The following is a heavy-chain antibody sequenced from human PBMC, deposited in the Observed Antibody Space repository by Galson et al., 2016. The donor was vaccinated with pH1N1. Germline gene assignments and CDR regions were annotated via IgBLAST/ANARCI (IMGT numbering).Heavy chain of an antibody. J-gene: IGHJ6*02. D-gene: IGHD6-19*01. CDR1: GFTFSTYA. CDR3: ARETPYSSGWGYYYGMDV. CDR2: TSYEGSNK. Sequence: SLRLSCAASGFTFSTYAMHWVRQAPGKGLEWVALTSYEGSNKYYAASVKGRFTISRDNSKNTLYLEMNSLRAEDTAVYYCARETPYSSGWGYYYGMDVWGQGTTVTVSS. V-gene: IGHV3-30-3*01.